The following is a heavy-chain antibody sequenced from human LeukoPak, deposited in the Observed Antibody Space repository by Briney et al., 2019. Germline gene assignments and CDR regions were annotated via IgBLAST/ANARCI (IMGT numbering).Heavy chain of an antibody. Sequence: SETLSLTCAVYGGSFSGHYWSWIRQPPGKGLEWVGEINHSGSTNYNPSLESRVTISVDTSKNHFSLELSSVTAADTAVYYCASGQYYDLWSGYYVDWGQGTLVTVSA. V-gene: IGHV4-34*01. D-gene: IGHD3-3*01. J-gene: IGHJ4*02. CDR3: ASGQYYDLWSGYYVD. CDR2: INHSGST. CDR1: GGSFSGHY.